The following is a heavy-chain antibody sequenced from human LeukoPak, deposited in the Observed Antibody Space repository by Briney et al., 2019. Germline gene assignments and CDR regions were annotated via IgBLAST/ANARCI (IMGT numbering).Heavy chain of an antibody. CDR1: GFTFSDYD. Sequence: GGSLRLSRAASGFTFSDYDMNWIRQAPGTGLEWVSYITGSSSSKYYADSVKGRFTISRDNAKNSLYLQMNSLRAEDTAVYYCARPTTSGWYPHWGQGTMVTVSS. D-gene: IGHD6-19*01. V-gene: IGHV3-48*01. J-gene: IGHJ3*01. CDR3: ARPTTSGWYPH. CDR2: ITGSSSSK.